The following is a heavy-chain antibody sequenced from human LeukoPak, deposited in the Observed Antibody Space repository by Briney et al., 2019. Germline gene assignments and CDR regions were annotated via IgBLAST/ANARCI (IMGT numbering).Heavy chain of an antibody. V-gene: IGHV3-21*01. CDR1: GFTFSSYW. D-gene: IGHD1/OR15-1a*01. CDR2: ISSSSSYI. CDR3: ARDWGTASNWFDP. Sequence: GGSLRLSCAASGFTFSSYWMSWVRQAPGKGLEWVSSISSSSSYIYYADSVKGRFTISRDNAKNSLYLQMNSLRAEDTAVYYCARDWGTASNWFDPWGQGTLVTVSS. J-gene: IGHJ5*02.